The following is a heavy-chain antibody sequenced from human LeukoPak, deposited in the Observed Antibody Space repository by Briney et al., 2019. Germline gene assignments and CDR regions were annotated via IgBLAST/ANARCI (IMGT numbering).Heavy chain of an antibody. CDR3: ARFAAAGFDY. Sequence: VSVKVSCKASGYTFTSYAMHWVRQAPGQRLAWMGWINAGNGHTKYSQKFQGRVTITRDTSASTAYMELSSLRSEDTAVYYCARFAAAGFDYWGQGALVTVSS. V-gene: IGHV1-3*01. CDR2: INAGNGHT. D-gene: IGHD6-13*01. J-gene: IGHJ4*02. CDR1: GYTFTSYA.